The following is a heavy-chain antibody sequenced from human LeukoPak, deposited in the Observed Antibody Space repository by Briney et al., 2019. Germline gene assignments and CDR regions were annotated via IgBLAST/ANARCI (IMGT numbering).Heavy chain of an antibody. J-gene: IGHJ4*02. CDR2: INPNSGGT. V-gene: IGHV1-2*02. CDR1: GYTFTGYY. Sequence: ASVKVSCKASGYTFTGYYMHWVRQAPGQGLEWMGWINPNSGGTNYAQKFQGRVTMTRDTSISTAYMELSRLRSDDTAVYYCARRGGSGWYADYYFDYWGQGTLVTVSS. CDR3: ARRGGSGWYADYYFDY. D-gene: IGHD6-19*01.